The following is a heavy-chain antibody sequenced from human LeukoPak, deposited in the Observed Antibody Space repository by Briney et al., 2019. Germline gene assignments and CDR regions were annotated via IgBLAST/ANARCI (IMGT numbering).Heavy chain of an antibody. D-gene: IGHD6-19*01. J-gene: IGHJ2*01. CDR3: ARGLEQWLVSWYFDL. CDR2: IYYSGST. CDR1: GGSISSYY. Sequence: SETLSPTCTVSGGSISSYYWSWIRQPPGKGLEWIGYIYYSGSTNYNPSLKSRVTISVDTSKNQFSLKLSSVTAADTAVYYCARGLEQWLVSWYFDLWGRGTLVTVSS. V-gene: IGHV4-59*01.